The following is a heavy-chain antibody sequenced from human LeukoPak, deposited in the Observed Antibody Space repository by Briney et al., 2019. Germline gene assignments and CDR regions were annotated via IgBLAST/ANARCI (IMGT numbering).Heavy chain of an antibody. J-gene: IGHJ1*01. D-gene: IGHD3-16*01. Sequence: ASVKVSCKASGYSLSDNYLHWVRQAPGQRLEWMAWINPRNGETKFAPNFQGRVTMTRDTSITTAYMELSRLRPDNTAVYYCARSQFRTTNSGAWGFQPWGQGTLVTVSS. V-gene: IGHV1-2*02. CDR2: INPRNGET. CDR3: ARSQFRTTNSGAWGFQP. CDR1: GYSLSDNY.